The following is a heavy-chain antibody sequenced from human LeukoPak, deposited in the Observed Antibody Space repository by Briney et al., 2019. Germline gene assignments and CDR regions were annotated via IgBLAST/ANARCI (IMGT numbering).Heavy chain of an antibody. Sequence: SETLSLTCTVSGGSISSSSYDWGWIRQPPGTGLEWIGSIYYSGRTYYNPSLKSRVTISEDPSKNQFSLNLSSVTAADTAVYYCARGYEFWSGYYGEDYMDVWGKGTTVTVSS. CDR3: ARGYEFWSGYYGEDYMDV. CDR2: IYYSGRT. V-gene: IGHV4-39*07. CDR1: GGSISSSSYD. D-gene: IGHD3-3*01. J-gene: IGHJ6*03.